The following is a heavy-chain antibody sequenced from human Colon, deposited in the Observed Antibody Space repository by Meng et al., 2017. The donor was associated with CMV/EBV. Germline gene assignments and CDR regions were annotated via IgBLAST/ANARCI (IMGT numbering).Heavy chain of an antibody. D-gene: IGHD6-13*01. CDR2: IRGSNT. CDR3: AKARSTTISAAFNY. V-gene: IGHV3-23*01. Sequence: SCAASGFPFSSYAMSWVRQAPGTGLEWVSAIRGSNTYYADSVKGHFTISRDNSKNTLFLQMNSLRVEDTAVYSCAKARSTTISAAFNYWGQGTLVTVSS. CDR1: GFPFSSYA. J-gene: IGHJ4*02.